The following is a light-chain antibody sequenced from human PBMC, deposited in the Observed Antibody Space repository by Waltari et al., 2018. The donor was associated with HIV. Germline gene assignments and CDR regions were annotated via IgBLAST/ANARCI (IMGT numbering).Light chain of an antibody. V-gene: IGKV3-15*01. CDR2: GAS. J-gene: IGKJ2*01. Sequence: EIVMTQSPATLSVSPGERATLSCRASQSVSRNLAWYQQKPGQAPRLLIDGASTRATGIPARFSGSGSGTEFTLTISSLQSEDFAVYYCQHSETFGQGTNVEIK. CDR1: QSVSRN. CDR3: QHSET.